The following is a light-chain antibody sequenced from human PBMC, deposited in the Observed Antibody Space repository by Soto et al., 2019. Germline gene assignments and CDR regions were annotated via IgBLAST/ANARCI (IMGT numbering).Light chain of an antibody. J-gene: IGLJ1*01. CDR2: GNT. Sequence: QSVLTQPPSVSGAPGQRVTISCTGCSSNIGAGCEVHWYQHLPGKAPKLLIYGNTNRPSGVPDRFSGSKSGTSASLAITGLQPEDGGLYDSQSYTGTLGASKGFGGGTK. V-gene: IGLV1-40*01. CDR1: SSNIGAGCE. CDR3: QSYTGTLGASKG.